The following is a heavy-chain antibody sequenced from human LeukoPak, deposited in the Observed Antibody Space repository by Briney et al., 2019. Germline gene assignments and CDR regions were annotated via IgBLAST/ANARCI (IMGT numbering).Heavy chain of an antibody. CDR3: ARYDYGDYEAWFDP. Sequence: PSETLSLTCTVSGGSISSGGYYWSWIRQHPGKGLEWIGYIYYSGTTYYNPSLKSRVTISVDTSKSQFSLKLSSVTAADTAVYYCARYDYGDYEAWFDPWGQGTLVTVSS. V-gene: IGHV4-31*03. CDR2: IYYSGTT. D-gene: IGHD4-17*01. J-gene: IGHJ5*02. CDR1: GGSISSGGYY.